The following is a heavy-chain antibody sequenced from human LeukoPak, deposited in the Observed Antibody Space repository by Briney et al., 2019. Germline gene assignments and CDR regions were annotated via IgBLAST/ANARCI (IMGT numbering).Heavy chain of an antibody. Sequence: GGSLRLSCAASGFTFSSYSMNWVRQAPGKGLEWVSSISSSSSYIYYADSVKGRFTISRDNAKNTLYLQMNSLRAEDTAVYYCARKVFGGYHAFDIWGQGTMVTVSS. V-gene: IGHV3-21*01. CDR1: GFTFSSYS. D-gene: IGHD5-12*01. J-gene: IGHJ3*02. CDR3: ARKVFGGYHAFDI. CDR2: ISSSSSYI.